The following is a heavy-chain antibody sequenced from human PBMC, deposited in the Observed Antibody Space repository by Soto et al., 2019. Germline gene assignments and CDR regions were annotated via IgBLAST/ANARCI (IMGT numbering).Heavy chain of an antibody. CDR3: AKDAGDSSSSLGNWFDP. Sequence: PGGSLRLSCAASGFTFDDYAMHWVRQAPGKGLEWVSGISWNSGSIGYADSVKGRFTISRDNAKNSLYLQMNSLRAEDTALYYCAKDAGDSSSSLGNWFDPWGQGTLVTVSS. CDR2: ISWNSGSI. V-gene: IGHV3-9*01. D-gene: IGHD6-6*01. CDR1: GFTFDDYA. J-gene: IGHJ5*02.